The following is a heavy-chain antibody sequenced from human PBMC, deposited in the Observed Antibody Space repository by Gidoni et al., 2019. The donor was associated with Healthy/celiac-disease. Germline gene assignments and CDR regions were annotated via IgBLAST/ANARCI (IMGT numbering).Heavy chain of an antibody. CDR3: ARGRSRGPPLGY. CDR1: GGSFSGYY. CDR2: INHSGST. Sequence: QVQLQQWGAGLLKPSETLSLTCAVYGGSFSGYYWSWIRPPPGKGLDWIGEINHSGSTNYNPSLKSRVTISVDTSKNQFSLKLSSVTAADTAVYYCARGRSRGPPLGYCGQGTLVTVSS. D-gene: IGHD3-10*01. V-gene: IGHV4-34*01. J-gene: IGHJ4*02.